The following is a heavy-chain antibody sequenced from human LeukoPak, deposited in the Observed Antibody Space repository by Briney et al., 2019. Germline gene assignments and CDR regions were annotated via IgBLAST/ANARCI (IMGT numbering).Heavy chain of an antibody. Sequence: PSETLSLTCPVSGGSISSYYWSWLRQPPGKGLEWIGYIYYSGSTNYIPSLKSRVTVSVHTSKNQFSLKLSSVTAAYTAVYYCARHRVSIVGATVLYYDGMDVWGQGTTVTVSS. CDR1: GGSISSYY. CDR2: IYYSGST. CDR3: ARHRVSIVGATVLYYDGMDV. J-gene: IGHJ6*02. V-gene: IGHV4-59*08. D-gene: IGHD1-26*01.